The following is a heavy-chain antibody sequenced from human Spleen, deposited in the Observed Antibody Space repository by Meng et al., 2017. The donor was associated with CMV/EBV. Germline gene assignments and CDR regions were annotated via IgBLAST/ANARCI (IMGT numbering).Heavy chain of an antibody. CDR2: IYYTRST. V-gene: IGHV4-39*01. CDR1: GGSVTRSSYY. Sequence: VSGGSVTRSSYYWAWLRQSPGKGLEWIGSIYYTRSTYYNPSLKSRGTISLDTSKNQFSLTLNSVTAADTAVYYCATTYYDSRRWFGPWGQGTLVTVSS. D-gene: IGHD3-22*01. J-gene: IGHJ5*02. CDR3: ATTYYDSRRWFGP.